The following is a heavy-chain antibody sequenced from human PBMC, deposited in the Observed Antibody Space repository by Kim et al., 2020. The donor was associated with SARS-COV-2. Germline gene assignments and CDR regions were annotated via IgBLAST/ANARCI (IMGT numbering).Heavy chain of an antibody. D-gene: IGHD1-1*01. Sequence: GGSLRLSCVISLGANHMHWVRQAPGKDLEWVAGISADGMSHYYSASVKGRFTISRDNPNNIMFLQLDSLRPEDTAVYYCAREGQSSGRAGTYDGWGRGT. CDR1: LGANH. CDR3: AREGQSSGRAGTYDG. V-gene: IGHV3-30*03. CDR2: ISADGMSH. J-gene: IGHJ3*01.